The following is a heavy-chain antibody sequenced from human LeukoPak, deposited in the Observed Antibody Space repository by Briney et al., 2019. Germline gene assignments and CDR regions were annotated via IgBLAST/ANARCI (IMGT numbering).Heavy chain of an antibody. Sequence: GGSLRLSCAASGFTFSGYAMSWVRQAPGKGLEWVSAISGSGGSTYYADSVKGRFTISRDNSENTLYLQMNSLRAEDTAVYYCAKGTVGATNVGDYFDYWGQGTLVTVSS. D-gene: IGHD1-26*01. CDR2: ISGSGGST. CDR1: GFTFSGYA. V-gene: IGHV3-23*01. J-gene: IGHJ4*02. CDR3: AKGTVGATNVGDYFDY.